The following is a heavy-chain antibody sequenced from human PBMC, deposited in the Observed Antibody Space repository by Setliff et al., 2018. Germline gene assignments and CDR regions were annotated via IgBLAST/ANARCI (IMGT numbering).Heavy chain of an antibody. CDR1: GGSISSGGFY. J-gene: IGHJ4*02. CDR3: ARESATIGEFPLYYFDK. Sequence: SETLSLTCSVSGGSISSGGFYWSWIRQSAGRGLEWIGHFHTGGATDYNLSLKSRVTISLDSSKNQFSLRLSSVTAADAAVYFCARESATIGEFPLYYFDKWGQGTLVTVSS. D-gene: IGHD3-10*01. CDR2: FHTGGAT. V-gene: IGHV4-61*09.